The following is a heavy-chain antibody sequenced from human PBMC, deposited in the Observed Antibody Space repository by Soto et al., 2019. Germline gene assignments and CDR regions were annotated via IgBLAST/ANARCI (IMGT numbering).Heavy chain of an antibody. CDR2: ISNSGYT. J-gene: IGHJ4*02. V-gene: IGHV4-59*01. Sequence: SETLSLTCTVSGDSISSNYWSWTRQPPGKGLEWIGYISNSGYTNYNPSLKSRVTISVDTSKNQFSLKLSSVTAADTAVYYCARKNDYYDYWGQGTRVTVSS. CDR1: GDSISSNY. CDR3: ARKNDYYDY.